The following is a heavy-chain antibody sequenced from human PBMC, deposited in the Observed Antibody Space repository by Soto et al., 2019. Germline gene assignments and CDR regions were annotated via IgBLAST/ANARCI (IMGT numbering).Heavy chain of an antibody. Sequence: GGSLRLSCAASGFTFSSYGMHWVRQAPGKGLEWVAVISYDGSNKYYADSVKGRFTISRDNSKNTLYLQMNSLRAEDTAVYYCAKERDSKYYDFWSGYYTGPYYGMDVWGQGTTVTVSS. CDR2: ISYDGSNK. D-gene: IGHD3-3*01. V-gene: IGHV3-30*18. CDR1: GFTFSSYG. J-gene: IGHJ6*02. CDR3: AKERDSKYYDFWSGYYTGPYYGMDV.